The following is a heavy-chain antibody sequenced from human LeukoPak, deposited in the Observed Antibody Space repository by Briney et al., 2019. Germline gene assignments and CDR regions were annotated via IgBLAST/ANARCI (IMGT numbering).Heavy chain of an antibody. Sequence: ASVKVSCKASGGTFSSYAISWVRQAPGQGLEWMGRIIPIFGTANYAQKFQGRVTITADKSTSTAYMELSSLRSEDTAVYYCARGLRYYDSSGYYSEADAFDIWGQGTMVTVSS. D-gene: IGHD3-22*01. J-gene: IGHJ3*02. CDR3: ARGLRYYDSSGYYSEADAFDI. V-gene: IGHV1-69*06. CDR2: IIPIFGTA. CDR1: GGTFSSYA.